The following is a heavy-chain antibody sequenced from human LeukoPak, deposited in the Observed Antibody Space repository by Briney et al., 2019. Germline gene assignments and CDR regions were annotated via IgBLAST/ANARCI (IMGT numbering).Heavy chain of an antibody. Sequence: ASVKVSCKASGYTFTSYGISWVRQATGQGLEWMGWMNPNSGDTGYAQKFQGRVTMTRNTSISTAYMELSSLRSEDTAVYYCARVYSSGWYYHYYYYMDVWGKGTTVTVSS. J-gene: IGHJ6*03. CDR2: MNPNSGDT. CDR3: ARVYSSGWYYHYYYYMDV. V-gene: IGHV1-8*02. CDR1: GYTFTSYG. D-gene: IGHD6-19*01.